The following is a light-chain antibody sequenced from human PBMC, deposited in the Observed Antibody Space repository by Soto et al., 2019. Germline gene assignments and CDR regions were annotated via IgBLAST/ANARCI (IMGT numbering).Light chain of an antibody. V-gene: IGKV3-20*01. Sequence: ELVLTQSPGPLSLSPGERATLSCRASQSVSNNYLAWYQQKPGQAPRLRIYGASSRATGITDRFSGSGYGTDFTLTISRLEPEDFAVYDCQPYGSSGTFGQGTKVDIK. CDR1: QSVSNNY. CDR3: QPYGSSGT. CDR2: GAS. J-gene: IGKJ1*01.